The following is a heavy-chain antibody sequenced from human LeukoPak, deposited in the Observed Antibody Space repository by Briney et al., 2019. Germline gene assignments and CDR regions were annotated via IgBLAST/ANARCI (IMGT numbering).Heavy chain of an antibody. CDR3: ARDHMYYYDSSGYYYVENFDY. D-gene: IGHD3-22*01. Sequence: GGSLRLSCAASGFTYSRYEMNWVRQAPGKGLECVSGIYWNGGSTGYADSVKGRFTISRDNAKNSLYLQMNSLRAEDTAVYYCARDHMYYYDSSGYYYVENFDYWGQGTLVTVSS. V-gene: IGHV3-20*04. CDR1: GFTYSRYE. J-gene: IGHJ4*02. CDR2: IYWNGGST.